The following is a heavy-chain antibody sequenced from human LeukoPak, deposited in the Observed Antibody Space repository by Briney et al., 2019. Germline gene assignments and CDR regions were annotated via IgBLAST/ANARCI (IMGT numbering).Heavy chain of an antibody. CDR1: GFTFSDYY. V-gene: IGHV3-11*01. J-gene: IGHJ4*02. D-gene: IGHD3-10*01. CDR3: ATVGLYYGSGIDHFDY. Sequence: GGSLRLSCAASGFTFSDYYMSWIRQAPGKGLEWVSYISTSDTTVYYADSVKGRFTISRDNAKNSLYLQMNSLRAEDTAVYYCATVGLYYGSGIDHFDYWGQGTLVTVSS. CDR2: ISTSDTTV.